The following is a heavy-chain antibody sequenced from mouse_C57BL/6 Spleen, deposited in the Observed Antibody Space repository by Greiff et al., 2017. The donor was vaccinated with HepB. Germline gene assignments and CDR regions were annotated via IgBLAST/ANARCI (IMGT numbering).Heavy chain of an antibody. D-gene: IGHD1-1*01. V-gene: IGHV1-64*01. Sequence: QVHVKQPGAELVKPGASVKLSCKASGYTFTSYWMHWVKQRPGQGLEWIGMIHPNSGSTNYNEKFKSKATLTVDKSSSTAYMQLSSLTSEDSAVYYCANYYGSSYVYWGQGTTLTVSS. J-gene: IGHJ2*01. CDR2: IHPNSGST. CDR1: GYTFTSYW. CDR3: ANYYGSSYVY.